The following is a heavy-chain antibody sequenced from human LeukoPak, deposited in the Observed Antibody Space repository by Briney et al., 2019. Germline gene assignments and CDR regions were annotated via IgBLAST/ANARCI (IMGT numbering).Heavy chain of an antibody. CDR2: IYYSGST. Sequence: SETLSLTCTVSGGSISSYYWSWIRQPPGKGLEWIGYIYYSGSTNYNPSLKSRVTISVDTSKNQFSLKLGSVTAADTAVYYCARLVQNYGPYNWFDPWGQGTLVTVSS. V-gene: IGHV4-59*08. CDR3: ARLVQNYGPYNWFDP. D-gene: IGHD3-10*01. CDR1: GGSISSYY. J-gene: IGHJ5*02.